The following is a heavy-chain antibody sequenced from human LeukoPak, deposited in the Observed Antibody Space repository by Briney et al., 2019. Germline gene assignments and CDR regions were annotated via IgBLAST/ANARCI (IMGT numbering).Heavy chain of an antibody. V-gene: IGHV1-18*01. J-gene: IGHJ5*02. Sequence: SVKVSCKASGYTFTSYGISWVRQAPGQGLEWMGWISAYNGNTNYAQKLQGRVTMTTDTSTSTAYMELRSLRSDDTAVYYCARADIAVVVAPDGWFDPWGQGTLVTVSS. CDR3: ARADIAVVVAPDGWFDP. D-gene: IGHD2-15*01. CDR1: GYTFTSYG. CDR2: ISAYNGNT.